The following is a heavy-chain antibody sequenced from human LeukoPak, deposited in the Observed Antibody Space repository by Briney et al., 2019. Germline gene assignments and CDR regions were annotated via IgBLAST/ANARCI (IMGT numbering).Heavy chain of an antibody. CDR2: MSPNSGYT. J-gene: IGHJ5*02. CDR3: ARDYGANSGWFDP. V-gene: IGHV1-8*01. CDR1: GYTFTSYD. D-gene: IGHD4-23*01. Sequence: GASVKVSCKASGYTFTSYDVNGVRQATGQSLEWMGLMSPNSGYTGYAQKFQGRVTMTRNTSISTAYMELSSRRSEDTAVYYCARDYGANSGWFDPWGQGTLVTVSS.